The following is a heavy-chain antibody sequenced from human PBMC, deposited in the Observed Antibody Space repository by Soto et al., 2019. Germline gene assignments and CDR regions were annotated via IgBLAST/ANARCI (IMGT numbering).Heavy chain of an antibody. CDR3: ASETGIAAGDSFDI. CDR1: GYTFTGYY. J-gene: IGHJ3*02. D-gene: IGHD6-13*01. V-gene: IGHV1-2*02. CDR2: INPNSGGT. Sequence: GASVKVSCKASGYTFTGYYMHWVRQAPGRGLEWMGWINPNSGGTNYAQKFQGRVTMTRDTSVSTAYMELSRLRSDDTAVYYCASETGIAAGDSFDIWGQGTMVTVSS.